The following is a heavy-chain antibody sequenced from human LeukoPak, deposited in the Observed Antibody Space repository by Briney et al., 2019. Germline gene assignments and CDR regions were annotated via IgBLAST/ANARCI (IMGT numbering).Heavy chain of an antibody. V-gene: IGHV4-59*01. CDR1: GGSISSYY. CDR3: AREVGGYCSSTSCKGYYYYMDV. CDR2: IYYSGST. Sequence: SETLSLTCTVSGGSISSYYWSWIRQPPGKGLEWIGYIYYSGSTNYNPSLKSRVTIPVDTSKNQFSLKLSSVTAADTAVYYCAREVGGYCSSTSCKGYYYYMDVWGKGTTVTVSS. D-gene: IGHD2-2*01. J-gene: IGHJ6*03.